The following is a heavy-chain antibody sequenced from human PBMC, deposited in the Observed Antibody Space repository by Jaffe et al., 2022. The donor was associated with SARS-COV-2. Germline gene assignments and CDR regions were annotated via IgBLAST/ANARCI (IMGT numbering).Heavy chain of an antibody. Sequence: QVQLVQSGAEVKKPGASVKVSCKASGYTFTSYGISWVRQAPGQGLEWMGWISAYNGNTNYAQKLQGRVTMTTDTSTSTAYMELRSLRSDDTAVYYCARDRAGAPYDFWSGYNYYGMDVWGQGTTVTVSS. D-gene: IGHD3-3*01. V-gene: IGHV1-18*01. CDR3: ARDRAGAPYDFWSGYNYYGMDV. J-gene: IGHJ6*02. CDR2: ISAYNGNT. CDR1: GYTFTSYG.